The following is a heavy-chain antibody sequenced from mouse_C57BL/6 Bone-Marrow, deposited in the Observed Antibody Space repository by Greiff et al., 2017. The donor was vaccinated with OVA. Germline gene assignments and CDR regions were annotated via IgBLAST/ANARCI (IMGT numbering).Heavy chain of an antibody. CDR1: GYTFTSYD. Sequence: LQESGPELVKPGASVKLSCKASGYTFTSYDINWVKQRPGQGLEWIGWIYPRDGSTKYNEKFKGKATLTVDTSSSTAYMELHSLTSEDSAVYFCARWDGGAMDYWGQRTSVTGAS. CDR3: ARWDGGAMDY. J-gene: IGHJ4*01. CDR2: IYPRDGST. V-gene: IGHV1-85*01. D-gene: IGHD4-1*01.